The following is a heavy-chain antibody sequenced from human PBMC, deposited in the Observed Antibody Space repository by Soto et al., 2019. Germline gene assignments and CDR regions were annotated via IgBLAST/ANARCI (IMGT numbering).Heavy chain of an antibody. Sequence: QVQLVQSGAEVKKPGASVKVSCKASGYTFTSYGISWVRQAPGQGLEWMGWISTYNGNTNYAQKLQGRVTMTADTPTSTAYMELRSLRSDDTAVYYCARTVDIVATTELDYWGQGTLVTVSS. V-gene: IGHV1-18*01. D-gene: IGHD5-12*01. CDR3: ARTVDIVATTELDY. J-gene: IGHJ4*02. CDR2: ISTYNGNT. CDR1: GYTFTSYG.